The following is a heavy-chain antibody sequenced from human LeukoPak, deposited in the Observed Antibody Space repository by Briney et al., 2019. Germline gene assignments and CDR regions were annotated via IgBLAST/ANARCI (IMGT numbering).Heavy chain of an antibody. J-gene: IGHJ4*02. D-gene: IGHD3-16*01. CDR1: GFTFSNYW. Sequence: GGSLRLSCAASGFTFSNYWMSWVRQAPGKGLEWVAIIKTDEGEKYYVDSVKGRFTISRDNAKNSLYLQMNSLRAEDTAVYYCARDDYVWGSYRYWGRGTLVTVSS. V-gene: IGHV3-7*01. CDR3: ARDDYVWGSYRY. CDR2: IKTDEGEK.